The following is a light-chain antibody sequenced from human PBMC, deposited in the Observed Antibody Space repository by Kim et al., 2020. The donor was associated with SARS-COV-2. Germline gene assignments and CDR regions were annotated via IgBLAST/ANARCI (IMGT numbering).Light chain of an antibody. Sequence: QSALTQPASVSGSPGQSITISCTGTNTDVGGYEFVSWYQHHPGKAPRLIMYEVRKRPAGVSSRFSGSKSGNTASLTISGLQTEDEGDYYCSSYTIRSTYMCGGGTKLTVL. V-gene: IGLV2-14*01. CDR1: NTDVGGYEF. CDR3: SSYTIRSTYM. J-gene: IGLJ3*02. CDR2: EVR.